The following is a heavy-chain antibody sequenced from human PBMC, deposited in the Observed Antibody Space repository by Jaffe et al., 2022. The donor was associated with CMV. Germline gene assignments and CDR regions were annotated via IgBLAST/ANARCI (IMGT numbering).Heavy chain of an antibody. CDR1: GYTFTSYD. CDR2: MNPNSGNT. V-gene: IGHV1-8*01. CDR3: ARVNPSNYYDSSGSLGY. D-gene: IGHD3-22*01. J-gene: IGHJ4*02. Sequence: QVQLVQSGAEVKKPGASVKVSCKASGYTFTSYDINWVRQATGQGLEWMGWMNPNSGNTGYAQKFQGRVTMTRNTSISTAYMELSSLRSEDTAVYYCARVNPSNYYDSSGSLGYWGQGTLVTVSS.